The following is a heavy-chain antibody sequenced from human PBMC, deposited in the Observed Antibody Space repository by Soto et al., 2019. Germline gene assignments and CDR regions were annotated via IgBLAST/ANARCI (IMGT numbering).Heavy chain of an antibody. J-gene: IGHJ4*02. CDR2: ISWNSGNI. CDR3: AKGAVTSIFGYFDY. D-gene: IGHD3-3*01. Sequence: EVHLVESGGGLVQPGRSLRLSCAASGFTFDDFAMHWVRQVPGKGLEWVSSISWNSGNIVYADSVKGRFTISRDSAKNSLYLQMNSLRTEDTALYYSAKGAVTSIFGYFDYWGQGTLVTVSS. CDR1: GFTFDDFA. V-gene: IGHV3-9*01.